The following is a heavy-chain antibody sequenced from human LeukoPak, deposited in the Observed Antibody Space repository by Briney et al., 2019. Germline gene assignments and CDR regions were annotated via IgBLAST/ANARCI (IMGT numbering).Heavy chain of an antibody. CDR2: IYYSGST. V-gene: IGHV4-59*08. CDR1: GGSISSYY. J-gene: IGHJ5*02. CDR3: TRQLYCGGDCSNWFDP. Sequence: SETLSLTCTVSGGSISSYYWSWIRRPPGKGLEWIGYIYYSGSTNYNPSLKSRVTISVDTSKNQFSLKLSSVTAADTAVYYCTRQLYCGGDCSNWFDPWGQGTLVTVSS. D-gene: IGHD2-21*02.